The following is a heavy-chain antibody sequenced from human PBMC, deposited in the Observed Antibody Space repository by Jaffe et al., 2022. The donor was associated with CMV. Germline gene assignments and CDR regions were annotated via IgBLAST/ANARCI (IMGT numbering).Heavy chain of an antibody. D-gene: IGHD3-10*01. Sequence: QVQLVQSGAEVKKPGASVKVSCKASGYTFTGYYMHWVRQAPGQGLEWMGWINPNSGGTNYAQKFQGRVTMTRDTSISTAYMELSRLRSDDTAVYYCAREPNPYGSGSYHDAFDIWGQGTMVTVSS. CDR3: AREPNPYGSGSYHDAFDI. J-gene: IGHJ3*02. CDR1: GYTFTGYY. CDR2: INPNSGGT. V-gene: IGHV1-2*02.